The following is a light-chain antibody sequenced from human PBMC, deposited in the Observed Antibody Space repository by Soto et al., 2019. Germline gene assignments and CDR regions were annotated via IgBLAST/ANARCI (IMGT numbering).Light chain of an antibody. CDR1: SSDVGGYNY. V-gene: IGLV2-8*01. CDR2: EVT. J-gene: IGLJ2*01. Sequence: QSVLTQPPSASGSPGQSVTISCTGTSSDVGGYNYVSWYQQHPDKAPKLVIYEVTQRPSGVPDRFSGSKSGNTASLTVSGLQAEDEADYYCSSYAGLNTLLFGGGTKLTVL. CDR3: SSYAGLNTLL.